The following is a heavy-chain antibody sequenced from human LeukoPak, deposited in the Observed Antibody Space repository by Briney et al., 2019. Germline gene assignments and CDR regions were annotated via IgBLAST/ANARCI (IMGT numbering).Heavy chain of an antibody. Sequence: SGTLSPTRTVSVGALSSYNWSWIWPPPRKGGERSGRICISRSTNYNPSLKRRITMSVDTSKIQFSLKLSSVTAADTAVYYCGRGRGTWNDDGFDYWGQGTLVTVSS. J-gene: IGHJ4*02. V-gene: IGHV4-4*07. D-gene: IGHD1-1*01. CDR3: GRGRGTWNDDGFDY. CDR2: ICISRST. CDR1: VGALSSYN.